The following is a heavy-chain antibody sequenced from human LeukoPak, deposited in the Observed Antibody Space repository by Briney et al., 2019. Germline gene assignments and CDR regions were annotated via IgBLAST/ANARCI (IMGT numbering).Heavy chain of an antibody. CDR2: IYTSGST. CDR1: GGSISSGSYY. V-gene: IGHV4-61*02. CDR3: TRDRLRSGYYLDAFDI. D-gene: IGHD3-22*01. J-gene: IGHJ3*02. Sequence: SQTLSLTCTVSGGSISSGSYYWSWIRQPAGKGLEWIGRIYTSGSTNYNPSLKSRVTISVDTSKNQFSLKLSSVTAADTAVYYCTRDRLRSGYYLDAFDIWGQGTMVTVSS.